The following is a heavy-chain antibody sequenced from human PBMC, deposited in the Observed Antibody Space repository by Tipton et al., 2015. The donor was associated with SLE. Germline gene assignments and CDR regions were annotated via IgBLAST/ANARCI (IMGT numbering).Heavy chain of an antibody. J-gene: IGHJ2*01. Sequence: TLSLTCSVSGGSISSDGSYWSWIRQHPGKGLEWIGYIYFSGSTYYNPSLKGRVTISVATSKNQFSLKLRSVTAADTAVYYCARRGYKSWYFDLWGRGALVTVSS. CDR3: ARRGYKSWYFDL. D-gene: IGHD5-24*01. CDR2: IYFSGST. CDR1: GGSISSDGSY. V-gene: IGHV4-31*03.